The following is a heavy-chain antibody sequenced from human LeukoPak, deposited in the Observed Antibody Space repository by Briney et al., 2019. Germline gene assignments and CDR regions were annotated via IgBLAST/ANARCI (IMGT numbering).Heavy chain of an antibody. CDR1: GGSISSGSYY. Sequence: SQTLSLTCTVSGGSISSGSYYWSWIRQPAGKGLEWIGRIYTSGSTNYNPSLKSRVNISIDTSKNQFSLKLSSVTAADTAVYYCARDTDLASYYYYYMDVWGKGTTVTVSS. CDR2: IYTSGST. V-gene: IGHV4-61*02. J-gene: IGHJ6*03. CDR3: ARDTDLASYYYYYMDV.